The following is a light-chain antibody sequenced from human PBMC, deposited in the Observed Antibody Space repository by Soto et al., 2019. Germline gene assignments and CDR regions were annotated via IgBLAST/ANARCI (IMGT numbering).Light chain of an antibody. V-gene: IGKV3-15*01. CDR3: QQYNNWPPRIT. Sequence: EIVMTQSPATLSVSPGERATLSCRASQSVSSNLAWYQQKPGQAPRLLIYGASTRATGIPARFSGSGSGTEFTLTISSLQSEDFAVYYRQQYNNWPPRITFGQGTRLEIK. CDR1: QSVSSN. J-gene: IGKJ5*01. CDR2: GAS.